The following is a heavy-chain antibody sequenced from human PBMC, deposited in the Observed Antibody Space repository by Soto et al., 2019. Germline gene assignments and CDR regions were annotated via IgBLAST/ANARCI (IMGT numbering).Heavy chain of an antibody. CDR3: ARHQAITAAAGMGFDY. D-gene: IGHD6-13*01. CDR2: IYYSGST. J-gene: IGHJ4*02. V-gene: IGHV4-39*01. Sequence: SETLSLTCTVSGGSISSSSYYWGWIRQPPGKGLEWIGSIYYSGSTYYNPSLKSRVTISVDTSKNQFSLKLSSVTAADTAVYYCARHQAITAAAGMGFDYWGQGTLVTVSS. CDR1: GGSISSSSYY.